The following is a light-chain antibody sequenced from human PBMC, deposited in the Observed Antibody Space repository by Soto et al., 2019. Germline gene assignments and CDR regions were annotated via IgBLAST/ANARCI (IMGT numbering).Light chain of an antibody. J-gene: IGKJ1*01. CDR3: HQYGSSPRT. CDR2: GAS. CDR1: QGVISSS. Sequence: EIVLTQSPVTLSLSPGERATLSCRASQGVISSSLAWYQQKPGQAPRLLVYGASNRATGIPHRFSGSGSGTDFTLTISRLAPEDFAVYYCHQYGSSPRTFGQGTRVEIK. V-gene: IGKV3-20*01.